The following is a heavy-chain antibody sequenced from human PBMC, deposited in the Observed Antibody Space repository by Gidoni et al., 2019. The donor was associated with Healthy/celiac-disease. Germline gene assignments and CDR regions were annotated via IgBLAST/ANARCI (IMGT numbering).Heavy chain of an antibody. V-gene: IGHV3-48*03. Sequence: EVHLVESGGYLLQPGGSLRLSCSASCFSCSTYDMNWVRQAPGKGLEWVSYISSSGGTKCYADSVKGRFTISRDNAKNSLYLQLNSLRAEDTAVYYCARDRVGATSFDYWGQGTLVTVSS. CDR2: ISSSGGTK. D-gene: IGHD1-26*01. J-gene: IGHJ4*02. CDR1: CFSCSTYD. CDR3: ARDRVGATSFDY.